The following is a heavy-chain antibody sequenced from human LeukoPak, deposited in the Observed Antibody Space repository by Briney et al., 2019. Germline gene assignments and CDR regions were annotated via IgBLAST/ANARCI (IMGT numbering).Heavy chain of an antibody. CDR3: AREAGAYGDYVGLYYFDY. CDR2: INHSGGT. J-gene: IGHJ4*02. V-gene: IGHV4-34*01. D-gene: IGHD4-17*01. Sequence: SETLSLTCAVYGGSFSGYYWSWIRQPPGKGLEWIGEINHSGGTNYNPSLKSRATISVDTSKNQFSLKLSSVTAADTAVYYCAREAGAYGDYVGLYYFDYWGQGTLVTVSS. CDR1: GGSFSGYY.